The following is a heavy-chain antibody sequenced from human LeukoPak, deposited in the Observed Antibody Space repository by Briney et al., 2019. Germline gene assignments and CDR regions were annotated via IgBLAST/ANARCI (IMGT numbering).Heavy chain of an antibody. CDR3: ANPWGSGNY. D-gene: IGHD7-27*01. Sequence: GGSLRLSCAASGFAFSSHAMVWVRQAPGKGLEWVAFIRYDGSNKYYADSVKGRFTISRDNSKNTLYLQMNSLRAEDTAVYYCANPWGSGNYWGQGTLVTVSS. CDR1: GFAFSSHA. J-gene: IGHJ4*02. CDR2: IRYDGSNK. V-gene: IGHV3-30*02.